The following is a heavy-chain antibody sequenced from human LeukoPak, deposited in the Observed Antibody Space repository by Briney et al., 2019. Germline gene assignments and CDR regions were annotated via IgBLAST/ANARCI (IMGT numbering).Heavy chain of an antibody. CDR3: ARGGVGMDV. Sequence: GRSLRLSCAASGFTFDDYAMHWVRQAPGKGLEWVSYISSSSRIIYYTDSVKGRFTISRDNAENSLYLQMNSLRAEDTAVYYCARGGVGMDVWGQGITVTVSS. V-gene: IGHV3-48*01. CDR1: GFTFDDYA. J-gene: IGHJ6*02. CDR2: ISSSSRII.